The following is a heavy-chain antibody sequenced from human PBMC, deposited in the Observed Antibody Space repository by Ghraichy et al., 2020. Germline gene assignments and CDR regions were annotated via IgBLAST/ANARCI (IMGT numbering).Heavy chain of an antibody. Sequence: GSLRLSCAASGFTFSSYWMHWVRQAPGKGLVWVSRINSDGSSTSYADSVKGRFTISRDNAKNTLYLQMNSLRAEDTAVYYCARVSDYYGSGRRDAFDIWGQGTMVTVSS. J-gene: IGHJ3*02. V-gene: IGHV3-74*01. CDR1: GFTFSSYW. D-gene: IGHD3-10*01. CDR2: INSDGSST. CDR3: ARVSDYYGSGRRDAFDI.